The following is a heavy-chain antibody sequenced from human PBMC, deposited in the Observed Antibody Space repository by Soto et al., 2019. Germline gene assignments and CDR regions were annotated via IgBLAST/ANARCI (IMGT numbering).Heavy chain of an antibody. J-gene: IGHJ6*02. CDR3: ASYGDYYYYGMDV. CDR1: GFTFSSYW. V-gene: IGHV3-7*02. Sequence: EVQLVESGGGLVQPGGSLRLSCAASGFTFSSYWMSWVRQAPGKGLEWVANIKQDGSEKYYVDSVKGRFTISRDNAKNSLYLQMNSLRAEDTAVYYCASYGDYYYYGMDVWGQGTTVTVSS. CDR2: IKQDGSEK. D-gene: IGHD4-17*01.